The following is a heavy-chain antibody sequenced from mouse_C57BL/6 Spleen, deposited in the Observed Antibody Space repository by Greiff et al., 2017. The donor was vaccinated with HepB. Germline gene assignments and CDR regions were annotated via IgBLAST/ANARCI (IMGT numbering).Heavy chain of an antibody. CDR1: GYAFSSSW. CDR3: ASPHYYGSIYFDY. D-gene: IGHD1-1*01. J-gene: IGHJ2*01. V-gene: IGHV1-82*01. Sequence: QVQLKESGPELVKPGASVKISCKASGYAFSSSWMNWVKQRPGKGLEWIGRIYPGDGDTNYNGKFKGKATLTADKSSSTAYMQLSSLTSEDSAVYFCASPHYYGSIYFDYWGQGTTLTVSS. CDR2: IYPGDGDT.